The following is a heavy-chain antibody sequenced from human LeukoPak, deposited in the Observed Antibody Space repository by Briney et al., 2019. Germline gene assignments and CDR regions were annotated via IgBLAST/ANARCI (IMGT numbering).Heavy chain of an antibody. CDR2: ISASGGST. D-gene: IGHD1-26*01. V-gene: IGHV3-23*01. CDR1: GFTFSNYA. J-gene: IGHJ5*02. CDR3: AKDKDSGSSRWFDP. Sequence: PGGSLRLSCAASGFTFSNYALSWVRQAPGKGLEWVSGISASGGSTFYADSVKGRFTISRDNSKDTLFLQMNSLRADDTAVYYCAKDKDSGSSRWFDPWGQGTLVTVSS.